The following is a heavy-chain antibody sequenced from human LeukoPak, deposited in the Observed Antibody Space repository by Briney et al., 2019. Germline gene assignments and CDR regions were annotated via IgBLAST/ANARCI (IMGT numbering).Heavy chain of an antibody. Sequence: SETLSLTCIVSGGSISSSTYYWGWIRQPPGTGLEWIGSISYSGSTYYNPSLKSRVTVSVDTSKNQFSLQLNSVTPEDTAVYYCARTEDYGDYASDAFDIWGQGTMVTVSS. CDR3: ARTEDYGDYASDAFDI. D-gene: IGHD4-17*01. CDR2: ISYSGST. CDR1: GGSISSSTYY. J-gene: IGHJ3*02. V-gene: IGHV4-39*01.